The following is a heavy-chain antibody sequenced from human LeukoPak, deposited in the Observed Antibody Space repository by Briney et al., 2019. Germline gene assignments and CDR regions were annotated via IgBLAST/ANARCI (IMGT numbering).Heavy chain of an antibody. CDR1: GFIVSGDY. D-gene: IGHD6-13*01. V-gene: IGHV3-53*05. J-gene: IGHJ4*02. CDR3: AKGGIAAAGVIDY. CDR2: MYSGGAT. Sequence: GGPLRLSCVVSGFIVSGDYMSWVRQAPGKGLEWVSVMYSGGATYYADSVKGRFTISRDNSKNTLYLQMNSLRAEDTAVYYCAKGGIAAAGVIDYWGQGTLVTVSS.